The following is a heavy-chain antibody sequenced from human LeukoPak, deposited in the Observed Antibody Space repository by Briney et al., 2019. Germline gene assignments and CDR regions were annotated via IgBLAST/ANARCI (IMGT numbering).Heavy chain of an antibody. V-gene: IGHV3-30*04. CDR1: GFTFSSYA. Sequence: GGSLRLSCAASGFTFSSYAMHWVRQAPGKGLEWVAVISYDGSNKYYADSVKGRFTISRDNAKNSLYLQMNSLRAEDTAVYYCARSPVGYSYGYSDYWGQGTLVTVSS. J-gene: IGHJ4*02. CDR3: ARSPVGYSYGYSDY. CDR2: ISYDGSNK. D-gene: IGHD5-18*01.